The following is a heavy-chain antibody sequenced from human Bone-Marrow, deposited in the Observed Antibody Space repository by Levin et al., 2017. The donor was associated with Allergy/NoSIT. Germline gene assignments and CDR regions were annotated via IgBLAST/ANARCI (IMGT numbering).Heavy chain of an antibody. D-gene: IGHD3-9*01. J-gene: IGHJ6*02. Sequence: GESLKISCKGSGYSFTNYWIAWVRQMSGKGLEWMGIIYPGDSDTRYSPSFQGQVTISADKSISTAYLQWSSLKASDTAMYYCARPRRTYDILTGYIGHFYDGMDGWGQGTTVTVSS. CDR2: IYPGDSDT. CDR3: ARPRRTYDILTGYIGHFYDGMDG. V-gene: IGHV5-51*01. CDR1: GYSFTNYW.